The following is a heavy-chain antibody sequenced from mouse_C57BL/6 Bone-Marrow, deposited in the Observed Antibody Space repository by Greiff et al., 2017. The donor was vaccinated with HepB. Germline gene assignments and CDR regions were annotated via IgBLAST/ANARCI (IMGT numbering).Heavy chain of an antibody. J-gene: IGHJ3*01. CDR3: ASPVGFAY. CDR2: ISSGGSYT. CDR1: GFTFSSYG. V-gene: IGHV5-6*01. Sequence: EVKLVESGGDLVKPGGSLKLSCAASGFTFSSYGMSWVRQTPDTRLEWVATISSGGSYTYYPDSVKGRFTISRDNAKNTLYLQMSSLKSEDTAMYYWASPVGFAYWGQGTLVTVSA.